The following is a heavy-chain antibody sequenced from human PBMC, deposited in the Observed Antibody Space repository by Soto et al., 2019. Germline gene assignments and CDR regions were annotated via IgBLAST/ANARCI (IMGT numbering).Heavy chain of an antibody. Sequence: SETLSLTCTVSGGSISSGGYYWSWIRQHPGKGLEWIGYIYYSGSTYYNPSLKSRVTISVDTSKNQFSLKLSSVTAADTAVYYCARESGVPITIFGVVIGGPARGYYYYGMDVWRQGTTVTVSS. CDR3: ARESGVPITIFGVVIGGPARGYYYYGMDV. CDR2: IYYSGST. V-gene: IGHV4-31*03. CDR1: GGSISSGGYY. J-gene: IGHJ6*02. D-gene: IGHD3-3*01.